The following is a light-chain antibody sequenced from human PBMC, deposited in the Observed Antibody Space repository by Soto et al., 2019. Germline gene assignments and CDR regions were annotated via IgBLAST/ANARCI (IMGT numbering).Light chain of an antibody. J-gene: IGLJ2*01. CDR3: CSFASSGTI. V-gene: IGLV2-23*01. CDR2: EGS. Sequence: QSALTQPASVSGSPGQSITISCNGTSSDIGSYNLVSWYQQHPGKAPKLMIYEGSKRPSGVSNRFSGSKSGNTASLTISGVQAEDEADYYCCSFASSGTIFGGGTKLTVL. CDR1: SSDIGSYNL.